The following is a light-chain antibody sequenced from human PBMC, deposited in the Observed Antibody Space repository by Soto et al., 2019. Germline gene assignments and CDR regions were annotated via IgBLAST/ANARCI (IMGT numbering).Light chain of an antibody. Sequence: QSALTQPASVSGSPGQSITISCTGTSSDMGAYNYVSWYQQHPGKAPKLMIFEVSNRPSGISNRFSGSKSGNTASLTISGLQAEDETDYYCSSYTSSSTPWVFGGGTKLTAL. CDR2: EVS. CDR1: SSDMGAYNY. CDR3: SSYTSSSTPWV. J-gene: IGLJ3*02. V-gene: IGLV2-14*01.